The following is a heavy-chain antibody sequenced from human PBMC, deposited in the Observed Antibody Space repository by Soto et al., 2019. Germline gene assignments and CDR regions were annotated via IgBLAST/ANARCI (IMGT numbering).Heavy chain of an antibody. J-gene: IGHJ6*03. Sequence: SETLSLTCAVSGGSISDYYWSWIRQPPGKGLEWIGYIYYSGGTNYNPSLKSRVTISVDTSKNQFSLKLSSVTAADTAVYYCARTYSPYAYYYYSMDVWGKGTTVTVSS. CDR2: IYYSGGT. D-gene: IGHD1-26*01. CDR1: GGSISDYY. V-gene: IGHV4-59*08. CDR3: ARTYSPYAYYYYSMDV.